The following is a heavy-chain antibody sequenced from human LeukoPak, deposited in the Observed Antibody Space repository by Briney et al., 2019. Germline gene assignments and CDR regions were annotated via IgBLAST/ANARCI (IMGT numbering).Heavy chain of an antibody. Sequence: SETLSLTCTVSGGSISSSSYYWGWIRQPPGKGLEWIGSIYYSGSTYYNPSLKSRVTISVDTSKNQFSLKLSSVTAADTAVYYCARLEGAMGLPGAFDIWGQGTMVTVSS. V-gene: IGHV4-39*01. CDR2: IYYSGST. J-gene: IGHJ3*02. CDR3: ARLEGAMGLPGAFDI. CDR1: GGSISSSSYY. D-gene: IGHD5-18*01.